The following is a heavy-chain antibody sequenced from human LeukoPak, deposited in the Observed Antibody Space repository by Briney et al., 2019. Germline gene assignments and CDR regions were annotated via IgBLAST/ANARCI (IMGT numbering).Heavy chain of an antibody. CDR3: AELGITMIGGV. J-gene: IGHJ6*04. CDR1: GFTFSSYW. V-gene: IGHV3-48*04. D-gene: IGHD3-10*02. CDR2: ISSSGSTI. Sequence: PGGSLRLSCAASGFTFSSYWMHWVRQAPGKGLEGVSYISSSGSTIYYADSVKGRFTISRDNAKNSLYLQMNGLRAEDTAVYYCAELGITMIGGVWGKGTTVTISS.